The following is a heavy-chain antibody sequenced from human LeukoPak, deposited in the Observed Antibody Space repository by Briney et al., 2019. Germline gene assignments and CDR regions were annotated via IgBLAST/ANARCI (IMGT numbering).Heavy chain of an antibody. CDR3: ARVCLFCVGDYGSFDY. D-gene: IGHD4-17*01. CDR2: INPSGGNT. Sequence: GASVKVSCKASGYIFTSYYIHWVRQAPGQGLEWMGIINPSGGNTGYAQKFQGRVTITRNTSTSTAYMELSSLRSEDTAVYYCARVCLFCVGDYGSFDYWGQGTLVTVSS. V-gene: IGHV1-46*01. CDR1: GYIFTSYY. J-gene: IGHJ4*02.